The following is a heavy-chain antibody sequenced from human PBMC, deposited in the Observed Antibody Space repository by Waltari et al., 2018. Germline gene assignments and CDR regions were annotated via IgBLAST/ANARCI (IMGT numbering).Heavy chain of an antibody. CDR3: ARIHYYGPSSDY. D-gene: IGHD3-10*01. J-gene: IGHJ4*02. Sequence: EVQLVESGGGLVKPGGSLRLSCAASGFTFSSYSMNWVRQAPGKGLEWVSSISSSSSYIYYADSVKGRFTIARDNAKNSLYLQMNSLRAEDTAVYYCARIHYYGPSSDYWGQGTLVTVSS. CDR2: ISSSSSYI. V-gene: IGHV3-21*01. CDR1: GFTFSSYS.